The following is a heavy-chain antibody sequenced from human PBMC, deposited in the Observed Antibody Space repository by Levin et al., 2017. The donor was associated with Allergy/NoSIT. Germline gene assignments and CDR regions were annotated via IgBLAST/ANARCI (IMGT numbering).Heavy chain of an antibody. Sequence: NPGGSLRLSCAASGFTFSDYYMSWIRQAPGKGLEWISYIGSSGSTIYYADSVKGRFTISRDNAKNSLYLQMNSLRGEDTAVYYCARYEGREVAVAEYWYFDLWGRGTLVTVSS. J-gene: IGHJ2*01. D-gene: IGHD6-19*01. V-gene: IGHV3-11*01. CDR1: GFTFSDYY. CDR2: IGSSGSTI. CDR3: ARYEGREVAVAEYWYFDL.